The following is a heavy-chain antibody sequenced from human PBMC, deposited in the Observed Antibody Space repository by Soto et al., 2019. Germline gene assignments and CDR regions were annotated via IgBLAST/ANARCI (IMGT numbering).Heavy chain of an antibody. V-gene: IGHV3-23*01. J-gene: IGHJ4*02. Sequence: GGSLRLSCAASGFTFSNYAMSWVRQAPGKGLEWVSLVSATAGTTYYTDSVEGRFTISRDNSRNTVYLQMNSLRADDTAVYYCVKDRLAGGFDYWGQGTLVTVSS. CDR2: VSATAGTT. D-gene: IGHD3-16*01. CDR3: VKDRLAGGFDY. CDR1: GFTFSNYA.